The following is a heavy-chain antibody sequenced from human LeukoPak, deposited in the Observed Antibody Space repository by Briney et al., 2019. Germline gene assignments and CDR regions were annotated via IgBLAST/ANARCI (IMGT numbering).Heavy chain of an antibody. CDR3: ARVSSSASPRTYYFDY. Sequence: SETLSLTCTVSGGSISSSSYYWGWIRQPPGKGLEWIGSIYYSGGTYNNPSLKSRVTMSADTSKNQFSLKLSSVTAADTAVYYCARVSSSASPRTYYFDYWGQGTLVTVSS. J-gene: IGHJ4*02. V-gene: IGHV4-39*07. D-gene: IGHD6-6*01. CDR1: GGSISSSSYY. CDR2: IYYSGGT.